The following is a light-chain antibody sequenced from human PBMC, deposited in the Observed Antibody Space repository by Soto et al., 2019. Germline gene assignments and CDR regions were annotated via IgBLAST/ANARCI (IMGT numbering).Light chain of an antibody. CDR1: QDIRNW. J-gene: IGKJ5*01. V-gene: IGKV1-12*01. CDR2: AAS. Sequence: DIQMSKSRYSVSATVGYRVTNVCRACQDIRNWLAWYQQIPGKAPKLLIYAASSLQSGVPSRFSGSGSGTDFSLTISSLQPEDFATYYCQQATTFPITFGQGTRLEIK. CDR3: QQATTFPIT.